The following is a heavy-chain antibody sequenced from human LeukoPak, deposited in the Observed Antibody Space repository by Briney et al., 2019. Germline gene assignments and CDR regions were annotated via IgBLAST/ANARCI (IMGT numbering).Heavy chain of an antibody. CDR2: IGGRGGST. Sequence: GGSLRLSCAASGFTFSDYYMSWIRQAPGKGLEWVSAIGGRGGSTYYADSLEGRFTIARDNSKDMVYLQMNSLKVEDTAIYYCGEEGGAWGQGTKVTVSS. D-gene: IGHD3-16*01. CDR1: GFTFSDYY. CDR3: GEEGGA. V-gene: IGHV3-23*01. J-gene: IGHJ5*02.